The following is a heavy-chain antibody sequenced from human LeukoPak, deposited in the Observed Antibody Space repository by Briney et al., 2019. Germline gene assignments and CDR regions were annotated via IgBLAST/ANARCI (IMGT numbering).Heavy chain of an antibody. Sequence: RLXXAXXXFTFXXXAMXXVRXXXXXXXXXVAVXSYDGSNKYYADSVKGRFTISRDNSKNTLYLQMNSLRAEDTAVYYCAKDLRPYCSSTSCLMDVWGKGTTVTVSS. D-gene: IGHD2-2*01. V-gene: IGHV3-30-3*01. CDR1: XFTFXXXA. CDR2: XSYDGSNK. J-gene: IGHJ6*04. CDR3: AKDLRPYCSSTSCLMDV.